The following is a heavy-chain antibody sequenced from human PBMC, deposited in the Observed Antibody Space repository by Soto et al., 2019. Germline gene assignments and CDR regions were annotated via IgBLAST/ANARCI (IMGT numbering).Heavy chain of an antibody. CDR1: GGSISSSSYY. CDR3: ARGGCSGGSCLDDYYYYYMDV. CDR2: IYYSGTT. J-gene: IGHJ6*03. V-gene: IGHV4-39*01. Sequence: SETLSLTCTVSGGSISSSSYYWGWIRQPPGKGLEWIGSIYYSGTTYYNPSLKSRVTISVDTSKNQFSLKLSSVTAADTAVYYCARGGCSGGSCLDDYYYYYMDVWGKGTTVTVSS. D-gene: IGHD2-15*01.